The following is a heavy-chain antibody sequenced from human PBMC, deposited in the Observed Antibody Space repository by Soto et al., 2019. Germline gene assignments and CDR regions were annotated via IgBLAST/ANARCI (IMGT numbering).Heavy chain of an antibody. Sequence: PGGSLRLSCAASGFTFNSYSMNWVRQAPGKGLEWVSYISSSSTTKYYTDSVKGRFTISRDNAKNSLYLQMNSLRDDDTAVYYCAKKGYYDTSGYPIRYFDYWGQGTLVTVSS. CDR3: AKKGYYDTSGYPIRYFDY. V-gene: IGHV3-48*02. CDR2: ISSSSTTK. CDR1: GFTFNSYS. D-gene: IGHD3-22*01. J-gene: IGHJ4*02.